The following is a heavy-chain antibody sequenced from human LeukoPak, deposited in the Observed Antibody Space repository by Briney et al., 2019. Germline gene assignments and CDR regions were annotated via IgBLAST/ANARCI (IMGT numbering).Heavy chain of an antibody. V-gene: IGHV4-38-2*02. CDR2: IYHSGST. CDR1: GYSISSGYY. D-gene: IGHD5-18*01. J-gene: IGHJ6*03. Sequence: SETLSLTCTVSGYSISSGYYWGWIRQPPGKGLEWIGSIYHSGSTYYNPSLKSRVTISVDTSKNQFSLKLSSVTAADTAVYYCARGRGYSYGGYYYYYYMAVWGKGTTVTVSS. CDR3: ARGRGYSYGGYYYYYYMAV.